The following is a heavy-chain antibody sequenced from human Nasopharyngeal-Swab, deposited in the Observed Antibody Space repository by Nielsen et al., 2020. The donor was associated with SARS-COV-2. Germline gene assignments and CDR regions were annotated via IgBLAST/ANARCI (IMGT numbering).Heavy chain of an antibody. J-gene: IGHJ6*02. Sequence: SETLSLTCTVSGGPISSGGDYWSWIRQHPGKGLEWIGYIYYSGSTYYNPSLKSRVTISVDTSKNQFSLKLSSVTAADTAVYYCARAPSVYYYGMDVWGQGTTVTVSS. CDR1: GGPISSGGDY. CDR2: IYYSGST. CDR3: ARAPSVYYYGMDV. V-gene: IGHV4-31*03.